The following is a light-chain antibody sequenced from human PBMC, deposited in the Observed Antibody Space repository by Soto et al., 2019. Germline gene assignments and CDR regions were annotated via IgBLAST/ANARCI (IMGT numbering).Light chain of an antibody. CDR2: GAS. V-gene: IGKV3-20*01. CDR1: HSVSSSY. Sequence: EIVLTQSPGTLSLSPGERATLSCRASHSVSSSYLAWYQQKPGQAPRLLIYGASSRATGIPDRFSGSGSGTDFTLTISSLEPEDFAVYYCQQYDSSPWTFGQGTKVEIK. J-gene: IGKJ1*01. CDR3: QQYDSSPWT.